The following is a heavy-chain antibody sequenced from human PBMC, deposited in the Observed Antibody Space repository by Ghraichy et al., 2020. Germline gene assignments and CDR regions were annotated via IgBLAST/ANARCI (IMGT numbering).Heavy chain of an antibody. CDR1: GFTFSSYW. Sequence: GGSLRLSCAASGFTFSSYWMSWVRQAPGKGLEWVANIKQDGSEKYYVDSVKGRFTISRDNAKNSLYLQMNSLRAEDTAVYYCARDRYCGGDCYFHDYWGQGTLVTVSS. D-gene: IGHD2-21*02. CDR3: ARDRYCGGDCYFHDY. CDR2: IKQDGSEK. J-gene: IGHJ4*02. V-gene: IGHV3-7*01.